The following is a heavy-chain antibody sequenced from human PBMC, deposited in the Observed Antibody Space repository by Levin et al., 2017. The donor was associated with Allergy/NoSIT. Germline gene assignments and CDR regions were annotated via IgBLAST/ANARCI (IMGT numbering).Heavy chain of an antibody. CDR2: ISGSGGTT. V-gene: IGHV3-23*01. D-gene: IGHD6-13*01. CDR1: GFTFSSYA. CDR3: AKEGGRAEAATGGFGYYYYGLDV. Sequence: LSLTCAASGFTFSSYAMRWLRQAPGRGLEWVAAISGSGGTTHYADSVKGRFTISRDNSNNTLYLQMNSLRAEDTAVYFCAKEGGRAEAATGGFGYYYYGLDVWGQGTTVTVSS. J-gene: IGHJ6*02.